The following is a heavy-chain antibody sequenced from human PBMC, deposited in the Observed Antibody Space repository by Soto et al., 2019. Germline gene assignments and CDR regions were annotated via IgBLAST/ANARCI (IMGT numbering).Heavy chain of an antibody. D-gene: IGHD6-6*01. CDR2: IRSKANSYAT. CDR3: TRLLGYSSSWRGYYGMDV. V-gene: IGHV3-73*01. Sequence: PGGSLRLSCAASGFTFSGSAMHWVRQASGKGLEWVGRIRSKANSYATAYAASVKGRFTISRDDSKNTAYLQMNSLKTEDTAVYYCTRLLGYSSSWRGYYGMDVWGQGTTVTVSS. J-gene: IGHJ6*02. CDR1: GFTFSGSA.